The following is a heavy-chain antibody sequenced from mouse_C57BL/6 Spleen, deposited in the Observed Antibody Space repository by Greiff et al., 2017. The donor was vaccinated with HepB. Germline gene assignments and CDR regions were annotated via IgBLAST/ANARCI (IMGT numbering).Heavy chain of an antibody. V-gene: IGHV1-52*01. Sequence: VQLQQSGAELVRPGSSVKLSCKASGYTFTSYWMHWVKQRPIQGLEWIGNIDPSDSETHYNQKFKDKATLTVDKSSTTAYMQLSSLTSEDSAVYCCGKTMGYYYAMAYWGPGTSVTVSS. CDR3: GKTMGYYYAMAY. J-gene: IGHJ4*01. CDR2: IDPSDSET. CDR1: GYTFTSYW. D-gene: IGHD1-1*02.